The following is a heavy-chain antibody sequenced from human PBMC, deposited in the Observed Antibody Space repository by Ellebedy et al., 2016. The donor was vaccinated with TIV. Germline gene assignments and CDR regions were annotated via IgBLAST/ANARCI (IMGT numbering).Heavy chain of an antibody. CDR2: FDPEDGET. D-gene: IGHD3-10*01. Sequence: ASVKVSCKASGYTFTGYYMHWVRQAPGNGLEWMGGFDPEDGETIYAQKFQGRVTMTEDTSADTAYMELSSLRSEDTAVYYCATRSMVRGVDYYYYGMDVWGQGTTVTVSS. J-gene: IGHJ6*02. CDR3: ATRSMVRGVDYYYYGMDV. V-gene: IGHV1-24*01. CDR1: GYTFTGYY.